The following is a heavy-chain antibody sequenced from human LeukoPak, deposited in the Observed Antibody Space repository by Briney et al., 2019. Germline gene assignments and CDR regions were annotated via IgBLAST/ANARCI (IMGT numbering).Heavy chain of an antibody. D-gene: IGHD6-19*01. CDR2: IKQDGSEK. CDR3: VRDLTLYSSGWYDAFDM. V-gene: IGHV3-7*01. CDR1: GFAFSDYW. Sequence: PGGSLRLSCAASGFAFSDYWMNWVRQAPGKGLEWVANIKQDGSEKYYVDSVKGRFTISRDNAKNSLYLQMNSLRAEDTAVYYCVRDLTLYSSGWYDAFDMWGQGTMVTVSS. J-gene: IGHJ3*02.